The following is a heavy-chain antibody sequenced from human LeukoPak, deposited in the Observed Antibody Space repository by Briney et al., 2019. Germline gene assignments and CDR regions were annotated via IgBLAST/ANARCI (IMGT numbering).Heavy chain of an antibody. CDR3: ARHYGP. D-gene: IGHD3-10*01. V-gene: IGHV4-59*08. CDR1: GGSISPYY. J-gene: IGHJ5*02. CDR2: IHYNGDT. Sequence: SETLSLTCSVSGGSISPYYWNWLRQPPGKGLEWIGSIHYNGDTNYNPSLKSRVTISIDTSKNQFSLKLNSVTAADTAVYYCARHYGPWGQGTLVTVSS.